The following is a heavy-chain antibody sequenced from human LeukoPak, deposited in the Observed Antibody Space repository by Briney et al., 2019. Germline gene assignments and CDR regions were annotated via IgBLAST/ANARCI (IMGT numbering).Heavy chain of an antibody. V-gene: IGHV3-21*06. CDR3: AREIGGGDYYYYYYMDV. CDR1: GFSFNTYN. Sequence: GGSLRLSCAASGFSFNTYNMNWVGQAPGKGLEWVSSISTASIYIYYADSVKGRFTISRDNAKNSLYLQMNSLRAEDTAVYYCAREIGGGDYYYYYYMDVWGKGTTVSVSS. D-gene: IGHD2-21*02. J-gene: IGHJ6*03. CDR2: ISTASIYI.